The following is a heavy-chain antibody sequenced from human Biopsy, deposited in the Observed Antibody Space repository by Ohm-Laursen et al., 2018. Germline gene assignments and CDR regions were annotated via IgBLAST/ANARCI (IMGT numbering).Heavy chain of an antibody. CDR1: GYTFTDYF. CDR3: ARDRMVTIITLVRADTFDI. V-gene: IGHV1-2*02. J-gene: IGHJ3*02. D-gene: IGHD3-10*01. CDR2: VNPNSGAT. Sequence: ASVKVSCKASGYTFTDYFLHWVRQAPGQGLEWMGWVNPNSGATNYAQKFQGRVTMTSDPSISTAYIELRRLLSDDTAVYFGARDRMVTIITLVRADTFDIWGQGTLVSVSS.